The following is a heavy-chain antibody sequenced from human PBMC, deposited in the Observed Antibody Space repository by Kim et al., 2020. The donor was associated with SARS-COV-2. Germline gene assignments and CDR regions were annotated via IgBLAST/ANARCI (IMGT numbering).Heavy chain of an antibody. Sequence: GGSLRLSCAASGFTFSSYAMSWVRQAPGKGLEWVSVIYSGGSSTYYADSVKGRFTISRDNSKNTLYLQMNSLRAEDTAVYYCAKVAYVALRERALGYWGQGTLVTVSS. V-gene: IGHV3-23*03. CDR2: IYSGGSST. J-gene: IGHJ4*02. D-gene: IGHD1-1*01. CDR1: GFTFSSYA. CDR3: AKVAYVALRERALGY.